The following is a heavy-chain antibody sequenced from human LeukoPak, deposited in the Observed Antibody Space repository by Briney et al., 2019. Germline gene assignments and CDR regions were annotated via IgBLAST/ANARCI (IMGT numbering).Heavy chain of an antibody. V-gene: IGHV3-23*01. CDR1: GFTFSSYA. D-gene: IGHD3-22*01. CDR3: AKVDYYDSSGNYPNWFDP. J-gene: IGHJ5*02. Sequence: GGSLRLSCAASGFTFSSYAMSWVRQAPGKGLEWVSAISDSGGSTYYADSLKGRFTISRDNYKNTLYLQMNSLRAEDTAVYYCAKVDYYDSSGNYPNWFDPWGQGTLVTVSS. CDR2: ISDSGGST.